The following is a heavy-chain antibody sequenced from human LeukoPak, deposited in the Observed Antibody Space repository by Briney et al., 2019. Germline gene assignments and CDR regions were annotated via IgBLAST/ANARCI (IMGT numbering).Heavy chain of an antibody. CDR2: ISDSGSTT. V-gene: IGHV3-48*03. CDR3: ARIGYSNWGDALDI. Sequence: GGSLRLSCAASGFTLSSYEMNWVRQAPGKGLEWISYISDSGSTTYYADSVKGRFSISRDNTKNSLYLQMNSLRAEDTAVYYCARIGYSNWGDALDIWGQGTMVTASS. D-gene: IGHD6-13*01. CDR1: GFTLSSYE. J-gene: IGHJ3*02.